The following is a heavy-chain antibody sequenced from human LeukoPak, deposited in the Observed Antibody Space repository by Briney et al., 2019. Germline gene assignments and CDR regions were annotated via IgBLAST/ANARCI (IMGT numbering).Heavy chain of an antibody. Sequence: SQTLSLTCTVSGGSISSGSYYWSWIRQPAGKGLEWIGRIYTSGSTNYNPSLKSRVTISVDTSKNQFSLKLSSVTAADTAVYYCARGVRSPRSSWFPYHFDYWGQGTLVTVSS. CDR3: ARGVRSPRSSWFPYHFDY. V-gene: IGHV4-61*02. D-gene: IGHD6-13*01. CDR1: GGSISSGSYY. J-gene: IGHJ4*02. CDR2: IYTSGST.